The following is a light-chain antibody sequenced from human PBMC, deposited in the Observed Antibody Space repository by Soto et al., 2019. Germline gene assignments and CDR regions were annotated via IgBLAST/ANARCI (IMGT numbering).Light chain of an antibody. Sequence: AIQLTQSPSSLSASIGDRVTITCRASQDINSYLAWYQQKPGKAPNLLIYEASILQRGVPSRFSGSNSGTDFTLTISSLQPDDFATYYCQQYNSYPGTFGQGTKVDIK. CDR3: QQYNSYPGT. CDR1: QDINSY. J-gene: IGKJ1*01. CDR2: EAS. V-gene: IGKV1-13*02.